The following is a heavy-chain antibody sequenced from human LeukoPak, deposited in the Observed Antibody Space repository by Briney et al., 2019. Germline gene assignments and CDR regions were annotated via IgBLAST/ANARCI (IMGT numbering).Heavy chain of an antibody. CDR2: ISSSSSYI. J-gene: IGHJ4*02. Sequence: PGGSLRLSCAASGFTFSSYSMNWVRQAPGKGLEWVSSISSSSSYIYYADSVKSRFTISRDNAKNSLYLQMNSLRAEDTAVYYCARDRPQFAVADWAPFDYWGQGTLVTVSS. CDR1: GFTFSSYS. D-gene: IGHD6-19*01. V-gene: IGHV3-21*01. CDR3: ARDRPQFAVADWAPFDY.